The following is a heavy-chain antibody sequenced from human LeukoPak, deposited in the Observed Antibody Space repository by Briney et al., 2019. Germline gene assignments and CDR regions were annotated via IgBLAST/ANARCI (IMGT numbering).Heavy chain of an antibody. J-gene: IGHJ4*02. Sequence: PGGSLRLSCAVSGFTFRNAGMHWVRQAPGKGLEWVAVIWYDGSQKYYADSVKGRFTISRDNSKNTLYLQMNSLRAEDTAVYYCAREPNPMSNLDYWGQGTLVTVSS. V-gene: IGHV3-33*01. D-gene: IGHD2/OR15-2a*01. CDR2: IWYDGSQK. CDR1: GFTFRNAG. CDR3: AREPNPMSNLDY.